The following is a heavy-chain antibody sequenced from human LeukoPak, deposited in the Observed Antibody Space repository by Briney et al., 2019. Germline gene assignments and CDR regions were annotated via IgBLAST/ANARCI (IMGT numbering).Heavy chain of an antibody. J-gene: IGHJ5*02. D-gene: IGHD6-13*01. V-gene: IGHV4-38-2*02. CDR1: GYSISSGYY. CDR2: IYHSGST. Sequence: PSETLSLTCTVSGYSISSGYYWGWIRQPPGKGLEWIGSIYHSGSTYYNPSLKSRVTISVDTSKNQFSLKLSSVTAADTAMYYCARVPAAAAGNWFDPWGQGTLVTVSS. CDR3: ARVPAAAAGNWFDP.